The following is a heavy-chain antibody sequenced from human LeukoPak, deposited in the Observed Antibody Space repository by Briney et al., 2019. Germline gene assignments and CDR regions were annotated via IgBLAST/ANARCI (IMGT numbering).Heavy chain of an antibody. CDR1: GFTVSSNY. Sequence: GGSLRLSCAASGFTVSSNYMSWVRQAPGKGLEWVSVIYSGGSTYYADSVKGRFTISRDNSKNSLYLQMNSLRAEDTALYYCAKVGTYDSSGYYDYWGQGTLVTVSS. V-gene: IGHV3-53*05. CDR3: AKVGTYDSSGYYDY. D-gene: IGHD3-22*01. J-gene: IGHJ4*02. CDR2: IYSGGST.